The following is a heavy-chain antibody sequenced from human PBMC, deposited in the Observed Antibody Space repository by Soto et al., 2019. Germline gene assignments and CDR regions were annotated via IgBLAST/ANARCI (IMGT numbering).Heavy chain of an antibody. CDR2: IYHSGST. Sequence: SETLCLTCAVSGGSITSGGYSWSWIRQPPGKGLEWIGYIYHSGSTYYNPSLKSRVTISVDRSKNQFSLKLSSVTAADTAVYYCARVVVGATTYVSDWFDPWGQGTLVTVSS. CDR1: GGSITSGGYS. V-gene: IGHV4-30-2*01. J-gene: IGHJ5*02. CDR3: ARVVVGATTYVSDWFDP. D-gene: IGHD1-26*01.